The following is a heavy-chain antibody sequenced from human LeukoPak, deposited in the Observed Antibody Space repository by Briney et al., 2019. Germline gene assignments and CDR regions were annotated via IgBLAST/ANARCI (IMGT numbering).Heavy chain of an antibody. CDR2: IYYTGST. D-gene: IGHD3-22*01. V-gene: IGHV4-59*11. CDR1: GGSIRGHY. J-gene: IGHJ3*01. Sequence: SETLSLTCTVSGGSIRGHYWSCIPQPPGKTPEGIGFIYYTGSTRYNPSLQSRVTISEDTSKNHFSLTLTSMTAADAAAYYCARLLDNDSSGDPATFAVWGQGTKVTVSS. CDR3: ARLLDNDSSGDPATFAV.